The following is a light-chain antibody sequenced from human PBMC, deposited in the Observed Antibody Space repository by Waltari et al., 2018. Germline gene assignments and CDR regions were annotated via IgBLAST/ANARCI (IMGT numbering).Light chain of an antibody. V-gene: IGKV1-39*01. Sequence: DIKMTQSPSSLSASVGDRVTITCRTSQSISSFLNWYQQKLGKAPKLRNYAASSLQSGVPSRFSGSRSGTDFTLTISSLQPEDFATYYCQQSYSNPLTFGGGTKVEIK. CDR3: QQSYSNPLT. CDR1: QSISSF. CDR2: AAS. J-gene: IGKJ4*01.